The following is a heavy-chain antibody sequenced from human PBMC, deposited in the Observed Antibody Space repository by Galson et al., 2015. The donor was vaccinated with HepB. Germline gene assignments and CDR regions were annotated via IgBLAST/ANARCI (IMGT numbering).Heavy chain of an antibody. V-gene: IGHV3-7*03. J-gene: IGHJ4*02. CDR3: VRVNSYDGSAYRVFDF. CDR2: IKTDGSER. CDR1: AFTFRTYW. Sequence: SLRLSCAASAFTFRTYWMAWVRQAPGQGLEWVASIKTDGSERNYVDSVRGRFTISRDNARSLLYLYMNSVRVDDTAVYYCVRVNSYDGSAYRVFDFWGQGAPVTASS. D-gene: IGHD1-26*01.